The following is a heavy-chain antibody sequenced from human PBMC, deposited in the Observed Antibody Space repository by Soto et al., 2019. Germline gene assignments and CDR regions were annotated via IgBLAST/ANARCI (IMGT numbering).Heavy chain of an antibody. J-gene: IGHJ4*02. V-gene: IGHV3-48*01. CDR2: ISSSSSTI. CDR3: ARDLSEQDYSNYVGY. D-gene: IGHD4-4*01. Sequence: GGSLRLSCAASGFTFSSYSMNWVRQAPGKGLEWVSYISSSSSTIYYADSVKGRFTISRDNANNSLYLQMNSLRAEDTAVYYCARDLSEQDYSNYVGYWGQGTLVTVSS. CDR1: GFTFSSYS.